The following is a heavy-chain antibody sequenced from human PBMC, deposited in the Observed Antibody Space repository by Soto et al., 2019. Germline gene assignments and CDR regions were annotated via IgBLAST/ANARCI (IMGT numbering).Heavy chain of an antibody. CDR1: GFTFSSYW. J-gene: IGHJ6*02. CDR3: ARDVHRYYGDYYYYYGMDV. CDR2: IKQDGSEK. D-gene: IGHD4-17*01. V-gene: IGHV3-7*01. Sequence: GGSLRLSCAASGFTFSSYWMSWVRQAPGKGLEWVANIKQDGSEKYYVDSVKGRFTISRDNAKNSLYLQMNSLRAEDTAVYYCARDVHRYYGDYYYYYGMDVWGQGTTVTVSS.